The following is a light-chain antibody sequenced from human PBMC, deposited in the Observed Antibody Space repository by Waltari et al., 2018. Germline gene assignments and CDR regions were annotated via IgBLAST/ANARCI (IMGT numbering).Light chain of an antibody. V-gene: IGLV2-14*03. CDR3: SSYTSSITYV. Sequence: QSALTQPASVSGSPGQSITISCPGTSGDVGAYTYVPWSQQHPGKAPNLMIYDVSNRPSGVSNRFSGSKSGNTASLTISGLQAEDEADYYCSSYTSSITYVFGTGTEVTVL. CDR1: SGDVGAYTY. CDR2: DVS. J-gene: IGLJ1*01.